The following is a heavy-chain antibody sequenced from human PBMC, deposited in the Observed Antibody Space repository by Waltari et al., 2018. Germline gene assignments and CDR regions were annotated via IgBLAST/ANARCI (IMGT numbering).Heavy chain of an antibody. CDR3: ARDQWFGFDI. J-gene: IGHJ3*02. V-gene: IGHV3-7*01. CDR2: IKKDGGEE. D-gene: IGHD3-22*01. CDR1: GFTLGDHW. Sequence: EVQLVESGGGLVQPGGSLSLSCPAPGFTLGDHWMSWVRQAPGKGPEWLANIKKDGGEEYYVDSVRGRFTISRDNAKNSLYLQMDSLRPEDTAVYYCARDQWFGFDIWGQGTMVTVSS.